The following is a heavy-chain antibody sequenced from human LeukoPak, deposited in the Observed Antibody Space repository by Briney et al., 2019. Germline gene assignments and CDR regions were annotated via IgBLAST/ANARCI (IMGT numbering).Heavy chain of an antibody. D-gene: IGHD2-2*01. CDR1: GYTFTGYY. J-gene: IGHJ5*02. Sequence: ASVKVSCKASGYTFTGYYMHWVRQAPGQGLEWMGWINPNSGGTNYAQKFQGRVTMTRNTSISTAYMERSRLRSDDTAVYYCARVGYCSSTSCYNWFDPWGQGTLVTVSS. V-gene: IGHV1-2*02. CDR3: ARVGYCSSTSCYNWFDP. CDR2: INPNSGGT.